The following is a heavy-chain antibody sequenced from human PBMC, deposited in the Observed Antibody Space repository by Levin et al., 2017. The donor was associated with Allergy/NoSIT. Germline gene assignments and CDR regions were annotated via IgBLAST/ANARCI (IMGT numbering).Heavy chain of an antibody. CDR1: GGSISSSSYY. CDR2: IYYSGST. V-gene: IGHV4-39*01. J-gene: IGHJ4*02. Sequence: SETLSLTCTVSGGSISSSSYYWGWIRQPPGTGLEWIGSIYYSGSTYYNPSLKSRVTISVDTSKNQFSLKLSSVTAADTAVYYCAREGYDDSDYWGQGTLVTVSS. D-gene: IGHD3-16*01. CDR3: AREGYDDSDY.